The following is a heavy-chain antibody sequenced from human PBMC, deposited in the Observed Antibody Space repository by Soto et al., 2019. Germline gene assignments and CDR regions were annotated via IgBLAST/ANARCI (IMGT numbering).Heavy chain of an antibody. CDR3: AKAPGIAVAGLIDY. V-gene: IGHV3-9*01. CDR2: VSWNSGSI. J-gene: IGHJ4*02. Sequence: ESGGGLVQPGRSLRLSCAASGFTFDDYAMHWVRQAPGKGLEWVSGVSWNSGSIGYADSVKGRFTISRDNAKNSLYLQMNSLRAEDTALYYCAKAPGIAVAGLIDYWGQGTLVTVSS. D-gene: IGHD6-19*01. CDR1: GFTFDDYA.